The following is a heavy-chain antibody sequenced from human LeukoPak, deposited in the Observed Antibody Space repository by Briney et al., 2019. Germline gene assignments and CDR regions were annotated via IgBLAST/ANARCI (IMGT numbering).Heavy chain of an antibody. J-gene: IGHJ4*02. CDR2: IFYSGST. CDR3: ARGLKNYDFWSGYSHRYYFDY. D-gene: IGHD3-3*01. V-gene: IGHV4-39*07. Sequence: SETLSLTCTVSGGSISTSNYYWGWIRQPPGKGLEWIGNIFYSGSTYYSPSLRSRVTISLDTSRNQFSLKLNSVTAADTAVYYCARGLKNYDFWSGYSHRYYFDYWGQGTLVTVSS. CDR1: GGSISTSNYY.